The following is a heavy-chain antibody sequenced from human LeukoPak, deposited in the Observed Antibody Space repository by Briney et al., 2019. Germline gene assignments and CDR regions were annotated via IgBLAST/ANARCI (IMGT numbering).Heavy chain of an antibody. Sequence: PSVTLSLTCTVSGGSISSYYWSWIRIRQPAGKGLEWIGRIHSSGNTNYNPSLKGRVTMSVDTSKNQFSLSLTSVTAADTAVYYCARTTAHWYFDLWGRGTLVSVSS. CDR1: GGSISSYY. D-gene: IGHD2-21*02. CDR2: IHSSGNT. J-gene: IGHJ2*01. V-gene: IGHV4-4*07. CDR3: ARTTAHWYFDL.